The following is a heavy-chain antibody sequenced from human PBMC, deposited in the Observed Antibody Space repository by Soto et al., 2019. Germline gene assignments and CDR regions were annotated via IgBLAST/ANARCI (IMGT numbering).Heavy chain of an antibody. CDR1: GFTFSDYY. J-gene: IGHJ6*02. CDR2: ISSSSSYT. D-gene: IGHD2-2*01. Sequence: GGSLRLSCAASGFTFSDYYMSWIRQAPGKGLEWVSYISSSSSYTNYADSVKGRFTISRDNAKNSLYLQMNSLRAEDTAVYYCARPYCSSTSCYEGSYYYYYYGMDVWGQGTTVTVSS. V-gene: IGHV3-11*06. CDR3: ARPYCSSTSCYEGSYYYYYYGMDV.